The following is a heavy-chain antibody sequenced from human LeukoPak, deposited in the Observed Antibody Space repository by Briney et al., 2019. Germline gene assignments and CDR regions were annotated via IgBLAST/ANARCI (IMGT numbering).Heavy chain of an antibody. V-gene: IGHV4-34*01. CDR2: INHSGST. D-gene: IGHD3-16*01. CDR1: GGSFSGYY. CDR3: ARVKDPGGYYYYYYIDV. J-gene: IGHJ6*03. Sequence: PSGTLSLTCAVYGGSFSGYYWSWIRQPPGKGLEWIGEINHSGSTNYNPSLKSRVTISVDTSKNQFSLKLSSVTAADTAVYYCARVKDPGGYYYYYYIDVWGKGTTVTVSS.